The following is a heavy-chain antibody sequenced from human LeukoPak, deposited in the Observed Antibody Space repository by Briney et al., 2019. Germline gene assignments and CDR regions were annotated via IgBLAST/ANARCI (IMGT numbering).Heavy chain of an antibody. Sequence: AGGSLRLSCAASGFTFSGYEMNWVRQAPGKGLEWVSYISSSGSTISYTDSVKGRFTISRDNSKNSLYLQMNSLRTEDTALYYCAKDSLGSGFNYWGQGTLVTVSS. J-gene: IGHJ4*02. CDR3: AKDSLGSGFNY. D-gene: IGHD3-10*01. CDR2: ISSSGSTI. V-gene: IGHV3-48*03. CDR1: GFTFSGYE.